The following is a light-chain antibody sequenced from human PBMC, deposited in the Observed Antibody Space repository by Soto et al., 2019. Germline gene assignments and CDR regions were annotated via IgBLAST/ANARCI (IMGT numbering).Light chain of an antibody. CDR1: QSFRGL. V-gene: IGKV3-11*01. CDR3: QQRHMWPIT. J-gene: IGKJ5*01. Sequence: EVVLTQSPVALSFSPGERGTLSCRASQSFRGLLAWYQQKPGQAPRLLIYDAYNRATGIPPRFSGSGSGTDFTLTISSLEPEDSAVYYCQQRHMWPITFGQGTRLEIK. CDR2: DAY.